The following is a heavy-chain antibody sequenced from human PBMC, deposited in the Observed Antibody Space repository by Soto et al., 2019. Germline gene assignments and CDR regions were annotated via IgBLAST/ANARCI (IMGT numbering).Heavy chain of an antibody. J-gene: IGHJ5*02. V-gene: IGHV4-31*03. CDR1: SGSISSVGYY. Sequence: TLSLTCTVSSGSISSVGYYWSWIRQHPGKGLELIGYIYYSGSTYYNPSLKSRVTISVETSKNQFSLKLSSVTAAETAVYYCARDRRMWFDXWGQVTLVTVSX. CDR3: ARDRRMWFDX. CDR2: IYYSGST.